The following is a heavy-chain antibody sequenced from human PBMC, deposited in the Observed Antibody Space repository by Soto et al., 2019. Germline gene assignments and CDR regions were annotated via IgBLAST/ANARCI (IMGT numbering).Heavy chain of an antibody. J-gene: IGHJ4*02. CDR2: INPNSGGT. CDR1: GYTFTGYY. Sequence: GASLKVSCKASGYTFTGYYMHWVRQAPGQGLEWMGWINPNSGGTNYAQKFQGWVTMTRDTSISTVYMELSRLRSDDTAVYYCATSRASRAVAGEEEYYFDDFCQRSLGIVAS. D-gene: IGHD6-19*01. CDR3: ATSRASRAVAGEEEYYFDD. V-gene: IGHV1-2*04.